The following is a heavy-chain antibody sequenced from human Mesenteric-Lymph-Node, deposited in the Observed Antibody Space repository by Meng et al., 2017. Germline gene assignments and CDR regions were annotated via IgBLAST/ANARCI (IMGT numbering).Heavy chain of an antibody. CDR2: ISSSGSTI. Sequence: GESLKISCAASGFTFSSYEMNWVRQAPGKGLEWVSYISSSGSTIYYADSVKGRFTISRDNAKNSLYLQMNSLRAEDTAVYYCARWARYYYGSGSRSLDYYYYGMDVWGQGTTVTVSS. CDR1: GFTFSSYE. D-gene: IGHD3-10*01. CDR3: ARWARYYYGSGSRSLDYYYYGMDV. J-gene: IGHJ6*02. V-gene: IGHV3-48*03.